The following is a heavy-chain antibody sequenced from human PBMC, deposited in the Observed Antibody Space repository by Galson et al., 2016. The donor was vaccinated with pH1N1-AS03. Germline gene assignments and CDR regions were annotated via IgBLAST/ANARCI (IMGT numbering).Heavy chain of an antibody. CDR3: AGDEGFANGINV. D-gene: IGHD3-3*01. J-gene: IGHJ6*02. CDR2: IHPGGDT. Sequence: SLRLSCAATGFTVSSGYHMSWVRQAPGKGLEWGSVIHPGGDTYNADSVKGRFTISRDNFENMVYLQMNSLRPEDTAVYYCAGDEGFANGINVWGQGTTVTVSS. V-gene: IGHV3-66*02. CDR1: GFTVSSGY.